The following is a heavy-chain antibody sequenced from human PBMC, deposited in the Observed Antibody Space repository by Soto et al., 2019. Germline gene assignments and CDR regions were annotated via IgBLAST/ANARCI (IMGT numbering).Heavy chain of an antibody. V-gene: IGHV3-13*01. J-gene: IGHJ4*02. CDR1: GFTFSNYD. CDR3: ASGGLYI. D-gene: IGHD3-16*01. CDR2: IGTVGDT. Sequence: EVQLVESGGGLVQPGGSLRLSCAASGFTFSNYDMHWVRQTTGKGLEWVSGIGTVGDTYYSGSVKGRFSISRENAKNSFYLQMNSRRAEDTAVYYCASGGLYICGQGTLVTVSS.